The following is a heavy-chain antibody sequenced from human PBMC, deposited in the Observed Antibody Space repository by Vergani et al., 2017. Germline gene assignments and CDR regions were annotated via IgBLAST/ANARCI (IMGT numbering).Heavy chain of an antibody. CDR3: ARYGTSPTEIDPKNAFHV. CDR1: GYSISSGYF. J-gene: IGHJ3*01. CDR2: IDRTGRT. V-gene: IGHV4-38-2*02. D-gene: IGHD3-10*01. Sequence: QVQLQESGPRLVKPSETLSLICSVSGYSISSGYFWGWIRQSPGKGLEWLGTIDRTGRTHLSPSLKSRLTISVDTTKNQFSLRLTSATAADTAVYFCARYGTSPTEIDPKNAFHVWGQGTRVSV.